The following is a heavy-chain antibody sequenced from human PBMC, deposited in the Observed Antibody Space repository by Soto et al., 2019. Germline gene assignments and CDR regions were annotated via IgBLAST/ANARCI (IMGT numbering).Heavy chain of an antibody. V-gene: IGHV4-59*01. J-gene: IGHJ4*02. CDR1: GGSISGYY. CDR2: IYYSGTT. CDR3: ARERSPGPYDYFXY. Sequence: SETLSLTCTVSGGSISGYYWSWIRQPPGKGLEWIGYIYYSGTTSYNPSLNSRVTMSVDTSKNQFSLRLSSVTAADTAVYYCARERSPGPYDYFXYWGQGTLVTVSS. D-gene: IGHD3-16*01.